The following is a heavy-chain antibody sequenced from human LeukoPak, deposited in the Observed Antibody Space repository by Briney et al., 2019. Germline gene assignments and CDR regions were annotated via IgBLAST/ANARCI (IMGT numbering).Heavy chain of an antibody. CDR2: ISNDGSRK. J-gene: IGHJ4*02. Sequence: AGRSLRLSCAPSGFTFSRHGMHWVRQAPGKGLEWVAIISNDGSRKYYAHSVEGRFTISRDNSKNTLYLQMDSLRAEDTAVYYCARDGAWNYFDYWGQGTLVTVSS. CDR1: GFTFSRHG. V-gene: IGHV3-30*03. D-gene: IGHD3-16*01. CDR3: ARDGAWNYFDY.